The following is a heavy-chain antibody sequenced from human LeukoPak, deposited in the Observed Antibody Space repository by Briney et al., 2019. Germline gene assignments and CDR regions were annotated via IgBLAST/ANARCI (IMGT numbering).Heavy chain of an antibody. CDR1: GFTFSSYG. CDR2: ISYDGSNK. D-gene: IGHD3-10*01. V-gene: IGHV3-30*03. J-gene: IGHJ3*02. Sequence: GGSLRLSCAASGFTFSSYGMHWVRQAPGKGLEWVAVISYDGSNKYYADSVKGRFTISRDNSKNTLYLQMNSLRAEDTAVYYCARGPPMDDAFDIWGQGTMVTVSS. CDR3: ARGPPMDDAFDI.